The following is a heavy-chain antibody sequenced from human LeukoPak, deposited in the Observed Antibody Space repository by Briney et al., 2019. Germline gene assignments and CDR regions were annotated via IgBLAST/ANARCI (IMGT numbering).Heavy chain of an antibody. CDR3: ARDGAYYGSGSYSDY. V-gene: IGHV3-21*01. Sequence: GGSLRLSCAASGFTFSSYSMNWVRQAPGKGLEWVSSISSSSSYIYYADSVKGRFTISRDNAKNSLYLQMNSLRAEDTAVYYCARDGAYYGSGSYSDYWGQGTLVTVSS. D-gene: IGHD3-10*01. J-gene: IGHJ4*02. CDR1: GFTFSSYS. CDR2: ISSSSSYI.